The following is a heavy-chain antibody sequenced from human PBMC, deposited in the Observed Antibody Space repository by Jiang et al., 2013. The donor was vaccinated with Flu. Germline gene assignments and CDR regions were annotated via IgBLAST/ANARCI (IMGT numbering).Heavy chain of an antibody. Sequence: IRQPPGKALEWLALVYWDDDKRYNRSLKNRLTITKDTSKNQVVLTMTNMGPVDTATYYCAHTVFAPAWFDPWGQGTLVTVSS. V-gene: IGHV2-5*02. J-gene: IGHJ5*02. CDR3: AHTVFAPAWFDP. CDR2: VYWDDDK.